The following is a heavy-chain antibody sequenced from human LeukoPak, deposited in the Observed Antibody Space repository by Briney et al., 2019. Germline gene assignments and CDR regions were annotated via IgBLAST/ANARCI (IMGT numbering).Heavy chain of an antibody. Sequence: PSETLSLTRTVSGGSISNYYWSWIRQPPGKGLEWIGYIYYSGSTNYNPSLKSRVTISVDTSKSQFSLKLSSVTAADTAVYYCARLPAQNWFDPWGQGTLVTVSS. V-gene: IGHV4-59*08. D-gene: IGHD2-2*01. CDR1: GGSISNYY. CDR3: ARLPAQNWFDP. J-gene: IGHJ5*02. CDR2: IYYSGST.